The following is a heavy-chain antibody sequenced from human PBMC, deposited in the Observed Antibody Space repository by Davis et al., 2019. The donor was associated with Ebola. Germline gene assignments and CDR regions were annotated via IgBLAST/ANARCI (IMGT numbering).Heavy chain of an antibody. CDR2: IISILGIP. D-gene: IGHD1-1*01. CDR3: ARDDWNQNWFDP. V-gene: IGHV1-69*04. J-gene: IGHJ5*02. CDR1: LCTFSSYA. Sequence: SSVTVSRKASLCTFSSYAISWVRQAPGQGLEWMGRIISILGIPNYAQKFQGRVTITADKSTRTAYMELSSLRSEDTAVYYCARDDWNQNWFDPWGQGTLVTVSS.